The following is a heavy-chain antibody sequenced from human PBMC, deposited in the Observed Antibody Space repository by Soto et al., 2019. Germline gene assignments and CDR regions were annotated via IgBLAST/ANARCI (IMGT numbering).Heavy chain of an antibody. D-gene: IGHD5-12*01. CDR2: IYPGDSDT. J-gene: IGHJ4*02. CDR1: VYNFNTYW. CDR3: ATSTVSYVDIVSSTTRGYFDH. V-gene: IGHV5-51*01. Sequence: GESLKISCEVSVYNFNTYWIGWVRQMPGKGLEWMALIYPGDSDTRYSPSFEGQVTLSVDRSISTAYLQWSSLKASDTAIYYCATSTVSYVDIVSSTTRGYFDHWGQGTLVTVSS.